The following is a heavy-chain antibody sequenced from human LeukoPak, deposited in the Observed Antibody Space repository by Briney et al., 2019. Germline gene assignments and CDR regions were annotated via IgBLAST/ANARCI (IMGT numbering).Heavy chain of an antibody. V-gene: IGHV3-23*01. Sequence: PGVSLRLSCAASGFTFSSYAMSWVRQAPGKGLEWVSAISGSGGSTYYADSVKGRFTISRDNSKNTLYLQMNSLRAEDTAVYYCAIPPDVLRYFDWPWGQGTLVTVSS. CDR2: ISGSGGST. J-gene: IGHJ5*02. CDR3: AIPPDVLRYFDWP. CDR1: GFTFSSYA. D-gene: IGHD3-9*01.